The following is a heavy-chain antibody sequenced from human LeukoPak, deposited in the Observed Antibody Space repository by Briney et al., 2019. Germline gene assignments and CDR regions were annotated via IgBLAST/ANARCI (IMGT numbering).Heavy chain of an antibody. CDR3: ARAPPRGGWFDP. CDR1: GGSITTYY. V-gene: IGHV4-59*13. Sequence: SETLSLTCTVSGGSITTYYWNWIRQAPGKGQEWIGYIHYSGSTTYNNYHPSLKSRVTISLDTSKNHFSLRLNSVTAADTAVYFCARAPPRGGWFDPSSQGTLVTVSS. J-gene: IGHJ5*02. CDR2: IHYSGSTTYN. D-gene: IGHD3-10*01.